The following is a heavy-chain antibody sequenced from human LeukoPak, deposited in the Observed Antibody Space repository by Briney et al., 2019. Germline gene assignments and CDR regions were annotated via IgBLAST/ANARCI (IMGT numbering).Heavy chain of an antibody. D-gene: IGHD3-10*01. V-gene: IGHV3-33*08. CDR2: IWYGGNDK. J-gene: IGHJ4*02. Sequence: GGSLRLSCVVSGVSFSYYGMHWVRQAPGKGLEWVAEIWYGGNDKYYADFVKGRFTISRDDSNNTLYLEMNRLTVEDTAVYYCGRGMRDYYGLDYWGQGILVTVSS. CDR3: GRGMRDYYGLDY. CDR1: GVSFSYYG.